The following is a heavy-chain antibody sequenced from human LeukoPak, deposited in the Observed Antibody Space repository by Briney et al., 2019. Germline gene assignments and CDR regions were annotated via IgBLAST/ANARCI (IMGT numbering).Heavy chain of an antibody. CDR3: AKDFMYYYDSSGKDYFDY. V-gene: IGHV3-23*01. CDR1: GFTFSTYS. D-gene: IGHD3-22*01. J-gene: IGHJ4*02. Sequence: PGGSLRLSCAASGFTFSTYSMNWVRQAPGKGLEWVSAISGSGGSTYYADSVKGRFTISRDNSKNTLYLQMNSLRADDTAVYCCAKDFMYYYDSSGKDYFDYWGQGTLVTVSS. CDR2: ISGSGGST.